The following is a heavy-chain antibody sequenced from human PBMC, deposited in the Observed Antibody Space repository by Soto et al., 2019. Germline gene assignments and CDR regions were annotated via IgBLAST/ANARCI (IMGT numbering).Heavy chain of an antibody. D-gene: IGHD2-21*02. CDR3: ATTYSGGDCFNEGYYYYGMDV. V-gene: IGHV1-18*01. CDR2: SSGYNGNT. J-gene: IGHJ6*02. CDR1: GYTFTSYG. Sequence: VQLVQSGAEVKKPGASVKVSCKASGYTFTSYGISWVRQAPGQGLEWRGWSSGYNGNTNYAQKFQGRVTMTTDTPTSTAYMELRRLRSDDTPVYFSATTYSGGDCFNEGYYYYGMDVWGQGTTVTVSS.